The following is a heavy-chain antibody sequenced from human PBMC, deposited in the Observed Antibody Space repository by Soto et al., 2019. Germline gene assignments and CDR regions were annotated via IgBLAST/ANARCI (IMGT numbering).Heavy chain of an antibody. Sequence: GASVNVSCKXSGGTFSSYAISWVRQAPGQGLEWMGGIIPIFGTANYAQKFQGRVTITADESTSTAYMELSSLRSEDTAVYYCAKHRSSSPRSAFDIWGQGTMVTVS. D-gene: IGHD6-6*01. V-gene: IGHV1-69*13. CDR2: IIPIFGTA. CDR1: GGTFSSYA. J-gene: IGHJ3*02. CDR3: AKHRSSSPRSAFDI.